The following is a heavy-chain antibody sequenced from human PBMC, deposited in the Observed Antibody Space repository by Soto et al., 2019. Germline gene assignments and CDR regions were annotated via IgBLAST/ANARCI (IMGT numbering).Heavy chain of an antibody. CDR2: INHSGST. V-gene: IGHV4-34*01. J-gene: IGHJ4*02. D-gene: IGHD5-18*01. CDR3: ARGDLQLWRDYFDY. CDR1: GGSFSGYY. Sequence: PSETLSLTCAVYGGSFSGYYWSWIRQPPGKGLEWIGEINHSGSTNYNPSLKSRVTISVDTSKNQFSLKLSSVTAADTAVYYCARGDLQLWRDYFDYWGRGTLVTVSS.